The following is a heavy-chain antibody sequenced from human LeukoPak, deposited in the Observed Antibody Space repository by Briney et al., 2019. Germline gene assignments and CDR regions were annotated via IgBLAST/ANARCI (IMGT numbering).Heavy chain of an antibody. CDR2: IYYSGST. J-gene: IGHJ6*03. CDR1: GGSISSSSYY. V-gene: IGHV4-39*07. Sequence: SETLSLTCTVSGGSISSSSYYWGWIRQPPGKGLEWIGSIYYSGSTYYNPSLKSRVTISVDTSKNQFSLKLSSVTAADTAVYYCALALVPAAMTPYYMDVWGKGTTVTISS. CDR3: ALALVPAAMTPYYMDV. D-gene: IGHD2-2*01.